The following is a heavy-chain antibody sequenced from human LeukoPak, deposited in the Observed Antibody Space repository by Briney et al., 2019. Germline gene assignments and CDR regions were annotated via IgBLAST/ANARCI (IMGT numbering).Heavy chain of an antibody. V-gene: IGHV4-34*01. CDR1: AGSFSGYY. Sequence: PSETLSLTCAVYAGSFSGYYWSWIRQPPGKGLEWIGEINHSGSTNYNPSLKSRVTISVDTSKNQFSLKLSSVTAADTAVYYCARDLGELSLYRGRYMDVWGQGTLVTVSS. J-gene: IGHJ4*02. CDR2: INHSGST. D-gene: IGHD3-16*02. CDR3: ARDLGELSLYRGRYMDV.